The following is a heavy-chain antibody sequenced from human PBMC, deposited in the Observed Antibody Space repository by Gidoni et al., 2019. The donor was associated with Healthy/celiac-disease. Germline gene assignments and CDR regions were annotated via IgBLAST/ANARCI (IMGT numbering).Heavy chain of an antibody. V-gene: IGHV3-53*01. CDR3: ARDPSH. Sequence: EVQLVESGGGLIQPGGSLRLSCAASGFTVISNYMSWARQAPGKWLDCVSVIYSGGSTYYADSVNGRFTISRDNSKNTLYLQMNTLRADDTAVYYCARDPSHWGQGTLVTVSS. CDR2: IYSGGST. J-gene: IGHJ4*02. CDR1: GFTVISNY.